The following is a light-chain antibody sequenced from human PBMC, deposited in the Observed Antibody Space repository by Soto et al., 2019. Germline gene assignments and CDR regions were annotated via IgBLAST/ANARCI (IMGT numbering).Light chain of an antibody. Sequence: DIVMTQSPLSLPVTPGESASMSCRSSQSLLHSNGYNYLGWFLQKPGQSPQLLIYLGSSRASGVPDRFSGSGSGTDFTLRISRVEAEDVGVYYCMQVLQPPLTFGGGTQVEIK. CDR2: LGS. CDR3: MQVLQPPLT. CDR1: QSLLHSNGYNY. V-gene: IGKV2-28*01. J-gene: IGKJ4*01.